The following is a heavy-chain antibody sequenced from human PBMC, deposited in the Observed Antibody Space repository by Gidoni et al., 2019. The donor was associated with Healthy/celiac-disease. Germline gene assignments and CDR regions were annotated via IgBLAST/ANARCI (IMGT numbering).Heavy chain of an antibody. CDR1: GFTFDDYA. V-gene: IGHV3-9*01. CDR3: AKDTGYYYYGMDV. Sequence: EVQLVESGGGLVQPGRSLRLSCAASGFTFDDYAMHWVRQAPGKGLEWFSGISWNSGSIGYADSVKGRFTISRDNAKNSLYLQMNSLRAEDTALYYCAKDTGYYYYGMDVWGQGTTVTVSS. CDR2: ISWNSGSI. J-gene: IGHJ6*02.